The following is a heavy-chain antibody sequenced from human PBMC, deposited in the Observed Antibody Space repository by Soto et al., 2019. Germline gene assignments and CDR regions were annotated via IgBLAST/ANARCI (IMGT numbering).Heavy chain of an antibody. CDR3: ARGYYYGDYEGWFDP. J-gene: IGHJ5*02. V-gene: IGHV4-4*02. CDR1: GGSISSSNW. D-gene: IGHD4-17*01. Sequence: SETLSLTCAVSGGSISSSNWWSWVRQPPGKGLEWIGEIYHSGSTNYNPSLKSRVTISVDKSKNQFSLKLSSVTAADTAVYYCARGYYYGDYEGWFDPWGQGTLVTVSS. CDR2: IYHSGST.